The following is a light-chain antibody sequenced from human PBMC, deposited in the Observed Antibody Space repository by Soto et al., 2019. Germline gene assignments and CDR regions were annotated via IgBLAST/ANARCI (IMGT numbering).Light chain of an antibody. J-gene: IGLJ1*01. V-gene: IGLV2-14*01. CDR2: EVS. CDR3: SSYTSSSTPFV. Sequence: QSVLTQPASVSGSPGQSITISCTGTSSDVGGDKYVSWYQQHPGKAPKLMIYEVSNRPSGVSNRFSGSKSGNTASLTISGLQAEDEADYYCSSYTSSSTPFVFGTGTKLTVL. CDR1: SSDVGGDKY.